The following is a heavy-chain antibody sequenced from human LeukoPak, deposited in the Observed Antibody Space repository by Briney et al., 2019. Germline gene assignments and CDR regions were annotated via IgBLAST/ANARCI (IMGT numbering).Heavy chain of an antibody. Sequence: PSETLSLTCTVSGYSLSSGYYWGWSRPPPGKGLELVGSNYHSGSTYYNPTLKGRVTITVDTTINKYSLKLSSVTAADTAVYYCAREAVWRGWFDPWGQGTLVTVSS. CDR1: GYSLSSGYY. CDR3: AREAVWRGWFDP. V-gene: IGHV4-38-2*02. CDR2: NYHSGST. J-gene: IGHJ5*02. D-gene: IGHD2-15*01.